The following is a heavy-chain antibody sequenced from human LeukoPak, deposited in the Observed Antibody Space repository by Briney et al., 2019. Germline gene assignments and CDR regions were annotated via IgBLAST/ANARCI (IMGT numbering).Heavy chain of an antibody. V-gene: IGHV3-23*01. CDR1: GFTFSSYA. CDR2: ISGSGGSK. J-gene: IGHJ5*02. D-gene: IGHD6-13*01. Sequence: GGSLRLSCAASGFTFSSYAMSWVRQAPGKGLEWVSAISGSGGSKYYADSVKGRFTISRDNSKNTLYLQMNSLRAEDTAVYYCAKDGHSSSWYNWFDPWGQGTLVTVSS. CDR3: AKDGHSSSWYNWFDP.